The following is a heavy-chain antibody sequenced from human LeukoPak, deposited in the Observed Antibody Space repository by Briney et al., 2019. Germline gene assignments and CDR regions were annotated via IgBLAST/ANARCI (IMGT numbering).Heavy chain of an antibody. CDR2: ISDYNGNT. Sequence: ASVKVSCKASGYTFTSYGISWVRQAPGQGLEWMGWISDYNGNTNYAQKLQGRVTMTTDTSTSTAYMELRSLRSDDTAVYYCARDRGTTVTTWYYYYMDVWGKGTTVTVSS. CDR3: ARDRGTTVTTWYYYYMDV. J-gene: IGHJ6*03. CDR1: GYTFTSYG. D-gene: IGHD4-17*01. V-gene: IGHV1-18*01.